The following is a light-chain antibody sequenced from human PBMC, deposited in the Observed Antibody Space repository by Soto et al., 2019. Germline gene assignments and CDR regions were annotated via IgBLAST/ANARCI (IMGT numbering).Light chain of an antibody. J-gene: IGLJ1*01. CDR3: GSWDSSLSAYV. Sequence: SVLTQPPSVSAAPGQKVTISCSGSSSNIGGNSVSWYQQLPGTAPKLLIYDDNKRPSGIPDRFSGSKSGTSATLGITGFQTGDEEDYYCGSWDSSLSAYVFGTGTKVT. CDR1: SSNIGGNS. CDR2: DDN. V-gene: IGLV1-51*01.